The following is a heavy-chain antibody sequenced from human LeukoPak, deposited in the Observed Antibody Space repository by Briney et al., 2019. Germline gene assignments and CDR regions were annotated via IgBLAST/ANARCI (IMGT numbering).Heavy chain of an antibody. D-gene: IGHD3-3*01. CDR1: GFTFSDYY. Sequence: GGSLRLSCAASGFTFSDYYMSWIRQAPGKGLEWVSYISSSGSTIYYADSVKGRFTISRDNAKNSLYLQMNSLRAEDTAVYYCARVVDFWSADYFDYWGQGTLVTVSS. CDR2: ISSSGSTI. J-gene: IGHJ4*02. CDR3: ARVVDFWSADYFDY. V-gene: IGHV3-11*04.